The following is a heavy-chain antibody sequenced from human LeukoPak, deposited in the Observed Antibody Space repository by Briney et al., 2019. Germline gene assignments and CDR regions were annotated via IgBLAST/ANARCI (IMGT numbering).Heavy chain of an antibody. D-gene: IGHD6-19*01. Sequence: GGSLRLSCAASGFTFSSYWMSWVRQVPGKGLEWVANIKKDGSEKKYVDSVKGRFTISRDNAENSVYLQMNSLRVEDTALYYCVREGGSDWYSGWFDPWGQGTLVTVSS. J-gene: IGHJ5*02. V-gene: IGHV3-7*01. CDR3: VREGGSDWYSGWFDP. CDR2: IKKDGSEK. CDR1: GFTFSSYW.